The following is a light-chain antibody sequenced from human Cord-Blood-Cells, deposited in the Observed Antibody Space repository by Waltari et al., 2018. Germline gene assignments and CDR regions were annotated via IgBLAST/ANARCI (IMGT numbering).Light chain of an antibody. J-gene: IGLJ2*01. CDR3: QSYDSSLSGSV. Sequence: QSVLTQPPSVSGAPGQRVTISCTGSSSNIGAGYDVHWYQQLPGTAPKLLLYGNGNRPSGVPDRFFCSKSGTSASLAITGLQAEDEADYYCQSYDSSLSGSVFGGGTKLTVL. V-gene: IGLV1-40*01. CDR1: SSNIGAGYD. CDR2: GNG.